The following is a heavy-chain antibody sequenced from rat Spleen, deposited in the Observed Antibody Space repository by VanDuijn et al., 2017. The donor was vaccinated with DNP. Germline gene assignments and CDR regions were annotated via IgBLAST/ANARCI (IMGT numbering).Heavy chain of an antibody. CDR2: IRYDGSST. D-gene: IGHD1-10*01. CDR3: ARLYNNWYFDF. Sequence: EVQLVESDGGLVQPGRSLKLSCAASGFTFSDYNMAWVRQAPKKGLEWVATIRYDGSSTYYRDSVKGRFTISRDNAKSTLYLQMDSLRSEDTATYYCARLYNNWYFDFWGPGTMVTVSS. J-gene: IGHJ1*01. V-gene: IGHV5-7*01. CDR1: GFTFSDYN.